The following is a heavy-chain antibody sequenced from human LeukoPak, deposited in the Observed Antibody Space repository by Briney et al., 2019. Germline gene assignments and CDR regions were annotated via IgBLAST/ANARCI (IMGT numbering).Heavy chain of an antibody. Sequence: PGGSLRLSCAASGFTLSSYAMSWVRQAPGKGLEWVSSISSNSSYISYVDSVKGRFTISTDNAKNSLYLQMNSLRPEDTAVYYCARDSLISYDSSGYYYPGAFDIWGQGTMVSVSS. D-gene: IGHD3-22*01. J-gene: IGHJ3*02. CDR2: ISSNSSYI. CDR1: GFTLSSYA. CDR3: ARDSLISYDSSGYYYPGAFDI. V-gene: IGHV3-21*01.